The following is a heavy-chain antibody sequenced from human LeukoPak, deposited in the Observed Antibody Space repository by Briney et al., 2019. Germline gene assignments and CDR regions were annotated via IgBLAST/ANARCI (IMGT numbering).Heavy chain of an antibody. CDR3: ARHTIVVVPAAIGARWFDP. Sequence: SETLSLTCTVSGGSISSSSYYWGWIRQPPGKGLEWIGSIYYSGSTYYNPSLKSRVTISVDTSKNQFSLKLSSVTAADTAVYCCARHTIVVVPAAIGARWFDPWGQGTLVTVSS. D-gene: IGHD2-2*02. CDR2: IYYSGST. J-gene: IGHJ5*02. V-gene: IGHV4-39*01. CDR1: GGSISSSSYY.